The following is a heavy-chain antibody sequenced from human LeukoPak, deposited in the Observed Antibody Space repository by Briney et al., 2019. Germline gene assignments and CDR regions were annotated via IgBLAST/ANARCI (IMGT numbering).Heavy chain of an antibody. J-gene: IGHJ4*02. CDR2: ISYDGSNK. Sequence: PGGSLRLSCAASGFTFSSYGMHWVRQAPGKGLEWVAVISYDGSNKYYADSVKGRFTISRDNSKNTLYLQMNSLRAEDTAMYYCAKIAAARVDYWGQGTLVTVSS. D-gene: IGHD6-13*01. CDR3: AKIAAARVDY. CDR1: GFTFSSYG. V-gene: IGHV3-30*18.